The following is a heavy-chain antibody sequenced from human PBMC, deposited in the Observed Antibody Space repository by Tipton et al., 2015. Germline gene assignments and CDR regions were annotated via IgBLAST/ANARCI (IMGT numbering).Heavy chain of an antibody. CDR1: GGSFSDYY. V-gene: IGHV4-34*01. Sequence: TLSLTCTVSGGSFSDYYWSWIRQPPGEGLEWIGEINESGSTNYNSSLKNRVTVSVDTSLNHLPLYLTSVTAADTSVYYCVRPANHGFDVWGQGTMVTVSS. J-gene: IGHJ3*01. CDR2: INESGST. CDR3: VRPANHGFDV.